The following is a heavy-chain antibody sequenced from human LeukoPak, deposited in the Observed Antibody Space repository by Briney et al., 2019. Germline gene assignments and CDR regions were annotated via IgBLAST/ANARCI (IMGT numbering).Heavy chain of an antibody. J-gene: IGHJ4*02. D-gene: IGHD3-10*01. Sequence: PGRSLRLSCAASGFTFDDYAMHWVRQAPGKGLEWVSGISWNSGSIGYADSVKGRFTISRDNAKNSLYLQMNSPRAEDTALYYCAGSNYYGSGSYGLFDYWGQGTLVTVSS. CDR1: GFTFDDYA. CDR3: AGSNYYGSGSYGLFDY. CDR2: ISWNSGSI. V-gene: IGHV3-9*01.